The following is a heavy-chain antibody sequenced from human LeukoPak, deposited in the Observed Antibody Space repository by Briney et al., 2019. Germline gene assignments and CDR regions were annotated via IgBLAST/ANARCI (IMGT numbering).Heavy chain of an antibody. CDR2: INWNGGST. J-gene: IGHJ4*02. Sequence: PGGSLRLSCAASGFTFHDYGMSWVRQAPGKGLEWVSGINWNGGSTGYADSVKGRFTISRDNAKNSLYLQMNSLRAEDTALYYCARGPYYYYDSSGYNPYYFDYWGQGTLVTVSS. CDR3: ARGPYYYYDSSGYNPYYFDY. CDR1: GFTFHDYG. D-gene: IGHD3-22*01. V-gene: IGHV3-20*04.